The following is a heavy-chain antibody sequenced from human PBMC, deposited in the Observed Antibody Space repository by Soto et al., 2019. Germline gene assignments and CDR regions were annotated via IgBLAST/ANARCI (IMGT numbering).Heavy chain of an antibody. CDR1: GGSISSTSYY. J-gene: IGHJ4*02. Sequence: QLQLQESGPGLVKPSETLSVTRTVSGGSISSTSYYWDWIRQPPGKGLEWIGSIYYYGSTYYNPSLKSRVTISVDTSKNQFSLKLTSVTAADTAVYYCARHFKQAYCGGDCYSWGQGTLVTVSS. V-gene: IGHV4-39*01. CDR2: IYYYGST. CDR3: ARHFKQAYCGGDCYS. D-gene: IGHD2-21*02.